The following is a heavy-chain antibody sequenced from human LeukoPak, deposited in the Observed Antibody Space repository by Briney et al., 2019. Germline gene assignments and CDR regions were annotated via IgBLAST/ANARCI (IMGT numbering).Heavy chain of an antibody. Sequence: SETLSLTCTVSGGSISSSSYYWGWIRQPPGKGLEWIGSIYYSGSTYYNPSLKSRVTISVDTSKTQFSLKLSSVTAADTAVYYCARVGESSSYYYYYMDVWGKGTTVTVSS. CDR1: GGSISSSSYY. V-gene: IGHV4-39*07. J-gene: IGHJ6*03. D-gene: IGHD6-6*01. CDR2: IYYSGST. CDR3: ARVGESSSYYYYYMDV.